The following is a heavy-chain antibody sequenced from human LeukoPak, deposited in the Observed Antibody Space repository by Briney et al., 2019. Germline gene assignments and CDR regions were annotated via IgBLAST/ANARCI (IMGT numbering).Heavy chain of an antibody. Sequence: SVKVSCKASGGTFSSYVISWVRQAPGQGLEWMGRIIPILGIANYAQKFQGRVTITADKSTSTAYMELSSLRSEDTAVYYCARVIAARGSDYWGQGTLVTVSS. V-gene: IGHV1-69*04. J-gene: IGHJ4*02. CDR1: GGTFSSYV. CDR3: ARVIAARGSDY. D-gene: IGHD6-6*01. CDR2: IIPILGIA.